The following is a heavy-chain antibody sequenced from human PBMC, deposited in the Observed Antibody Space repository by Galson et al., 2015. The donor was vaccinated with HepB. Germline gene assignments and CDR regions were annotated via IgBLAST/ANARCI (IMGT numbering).Heavy chain of an antibody. Sequence: SVKVSCKASGFTFTSHAMNWVRQAPGQGLEWMGWINTNTGNPTYAQGFTGRFVFSLDTSVSTAYLQISSLKAEDTAMYYCARDGEYPGTLDAFDIWGQGTMVTVSS. CDR1: GFTFTSHA. CDR2: INTNTGNP. J-gene: IGHJ3*02. V-gene: IGHV7-4-1*02. D-gene: IGHD1-14*01. CDR3: ARDGEYPGTLDAFDI.